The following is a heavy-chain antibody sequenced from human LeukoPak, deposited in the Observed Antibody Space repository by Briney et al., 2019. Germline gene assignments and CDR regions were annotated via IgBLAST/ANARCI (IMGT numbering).Heavy chain of an antibody. D-gene: IGHD6-19*01. Sequence: GASVKVSCKASGYTFTSYAIHWVRQAPGQGLEWMGGIIPIFGTANYAQKFQGRVTITADESTSTVYMELSSLRSEDTAVYYCARDPAYSSGWRYWGQGTLVTVSS. CDR1: GYTFTSYA. CDR2: IIPIFGTA. CDR3: ARDPAYSSGWRY. V-gene: IGHV1-69*13. J-gene: IGHJ4*02.